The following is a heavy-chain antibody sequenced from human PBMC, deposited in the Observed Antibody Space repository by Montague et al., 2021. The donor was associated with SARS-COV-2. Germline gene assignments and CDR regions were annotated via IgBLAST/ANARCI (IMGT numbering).Heavy chain of an antibody. CDR2: IYYSGRT. Sequence: SETLSLTCTVSGDSISTSYWAWIRQPPGKGLEWIGYIYYSGRTSCNSSLKSRVTISVDTSKNQVSLSLSSVTAADTAVYFCARADRRSPDTTRLYYDKGMDLWGQGTTVTVSS. V-gene: IGHV4-59*01. CDR1: GDSISTSY. J-gene: IGHJ6*02. D-gene: IGHD3-16*01. CDR3: ARADRRSPDTTRLYYDKGMDL.